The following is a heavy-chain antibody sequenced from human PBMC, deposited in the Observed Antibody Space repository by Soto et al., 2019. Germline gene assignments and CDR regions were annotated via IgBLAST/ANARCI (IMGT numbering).Heavy chain of an antibody. V-gene: IGHV4-34*01. J-gene: IGHJ4*02. CDR2: INHSGST. D-gene: IGHD3-3*01. Sequence: QVQLQQWGAGLLKPSETLSLTCAVYGGSFSGYYWSWIRQPPGKGLEWIGEINHSGSTNYNPSLKSRVTISVDTSKNQFSLKLSSVTAADTAVYYCRFSGYYPNPFDYWGQGTLVTVSS. CDR3: RFSGYYPNPFDY. CDR1: GGSFSGYY.